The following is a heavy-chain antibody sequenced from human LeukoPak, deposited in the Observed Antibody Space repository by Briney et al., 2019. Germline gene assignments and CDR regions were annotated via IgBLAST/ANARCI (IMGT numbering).Heavy chain of an antibody. V-gene: IGHV4-59*01. D-gene: IGHD1-26*01. Sequence: SETLSLTCTVSGRSISSYYWSWIRQPPGKGLEWIGYIYYSGSTNYNPSLKSRVTISVDTSKNQFSLKLGSVTAADTAVYYCARDSGTPRGWFDPWGQGTLVTVSS. CDR3: ARDSGTPRGWFDP. J-gene: IGHJ5*02. CDR2: IYYSGST. CDR1: GRSISSYY.